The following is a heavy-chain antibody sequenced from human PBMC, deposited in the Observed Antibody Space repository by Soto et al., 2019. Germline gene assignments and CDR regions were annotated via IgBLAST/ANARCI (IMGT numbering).Heavy chain of an antibody. CDR2: IKSKTDGGTT. CDR1: GFTFSNAW. Sequence: EVQLVESGGGLVKPGGSLRLSCAASGFTFSNAWMSWVRRAPGKGLEWVGRIKSKTDGGTTDYAAPVKGRFTISRDDSKNTLYLQMNSLKTEDTAVYYCTTDLGAVTTSYNDAFDIWGQGTMVTVSS. D-gene: IGHD4-17*01. J-gene: IGHJ3*02. CDR3: TTDLGAVTTSYNDAFDI. V-gene: IGHV3-15*01.